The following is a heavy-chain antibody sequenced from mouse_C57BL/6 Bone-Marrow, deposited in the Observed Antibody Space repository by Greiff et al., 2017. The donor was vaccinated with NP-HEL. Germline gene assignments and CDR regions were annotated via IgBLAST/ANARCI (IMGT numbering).Heavy chain of an antibody. CDR3: ARSGGQDFDY. Sequence: QVQLKESGAELVRPGTSVKMSCKASGYTFTNYWIGWAKQRPGHGLEWIGDIYPGGGYTNYNEKFKGKATLTADKSSSTAYMQFSSLTSEDSAIYYCARSGGQDFDYWGQGTTLTVSS. CDR2: IYPGGGYT. V-gene: IGHV1-63*01. CDR1: GYTFTNYW. J-gene: IGHJ2*01. D-gene: IGHD3-3*01.